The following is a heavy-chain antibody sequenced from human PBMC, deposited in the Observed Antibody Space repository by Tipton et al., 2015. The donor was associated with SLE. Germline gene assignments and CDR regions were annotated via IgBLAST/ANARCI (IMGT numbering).Heavy chain of an antibody. V-gene: IGHV4-34*01. CDR1: GGSFSGYY. CDR3: ARGYYDFWSGYSPALDI. J-gene: IGHJ3*02. Sequence: TLSLTCAVYGGSFSGYYWSWIRQPPGKGLEWIGEINHSGSTNYNPSLKSRVTISVDTSKNQFSLKLSSVTAADTAVYYCARGYYDFWSGYSPALDIWGQGTMVTVSS. D-gene: IGHD3-3*01. CDR2: INHSGST.